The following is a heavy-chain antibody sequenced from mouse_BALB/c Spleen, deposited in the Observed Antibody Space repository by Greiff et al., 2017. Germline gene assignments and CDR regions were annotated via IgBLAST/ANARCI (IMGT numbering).Heavy chain of an antibody. CDR2: IDPYKGGT. CDR3: VRKLTGTWEYFDY. V-gene: IGHV1S135*01. J-gene: IGHJ2*01. CDR1: GYAFTSYN. Sequence: VQLKQPGPELVKPGASVKVSCKASGYAFTSYNMYWVKQSHGKSLEWIGYIDPYKGGTSYNQKFKGKATLTVDKSTSTAYMHLNSLTSEDSAVYYCVRKLTGTWEYFDYWGQGTTHTDST. D-gene: IGHD4-1*01.